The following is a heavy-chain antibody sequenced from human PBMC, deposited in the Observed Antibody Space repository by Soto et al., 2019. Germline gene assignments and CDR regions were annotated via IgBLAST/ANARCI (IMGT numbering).Heavy chain of an antibody. CDR1: GYTFTSYG. V-gene: IGHV1-18*01. CDR2: ISAYNGNT. D-gene: IGHD3-22*01. J-gene: IGHJ4*02. Sequence: ASVKVSCKASGYTFTSYGISWVRQAPGQGLEWMGWISAYNGNTNCAQKLQGRVTMTTDTSTSTAYMELRSLRSDDTAVYYCARVKSITMIVVVNHFDYWGQGTLVTVS. CDR3: ARVKSITMIVVVNHFDY.